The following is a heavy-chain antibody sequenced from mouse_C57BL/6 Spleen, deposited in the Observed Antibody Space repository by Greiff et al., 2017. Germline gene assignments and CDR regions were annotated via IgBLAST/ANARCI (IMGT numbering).Heavy chain of an antibody. Sequence: VQLQQSGAELVKPGASVKMSCKASGYTFTSYWLTWVQQRPGQGLEWIGDIYPGSGSTNYNEKFKSKATLTVDTSSSTAYMQLSSLTSEDSAVYYCARRRYGSSYYAMDYWGQGTSVTVSS. CDR1: GYTFTSYW. V-gene: IGHV1-55*01. J-gene: IGHJ4*01. CDR3: ARRRYGSSYYAMDY. CDR2: IYPGSGST. D-gene: IGHD1-1*01.